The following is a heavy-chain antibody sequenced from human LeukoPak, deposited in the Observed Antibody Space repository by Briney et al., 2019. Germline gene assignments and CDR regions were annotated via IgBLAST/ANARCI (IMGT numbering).Heavy chain of an antibody. CDR2: ISSSGSTI. CDR3: AREDIVVVPAAISLQNWFDP. J-gene: IGHJ5*02. Sequence: SGGSLRLSCAASGFTFSDYYMSWIRQAPGKGLEWVSYISSSGSTIYYADSVKGRFTISRDNAKNSLYLQMNSLRAEDTAVYYCAREDIVVVPAAISLQNWFDPWGQGTLVTVSS. D-gene: IGHD2-2*02. CDR1: GFTFSDYY. V-gene: IGHV3-11*01.